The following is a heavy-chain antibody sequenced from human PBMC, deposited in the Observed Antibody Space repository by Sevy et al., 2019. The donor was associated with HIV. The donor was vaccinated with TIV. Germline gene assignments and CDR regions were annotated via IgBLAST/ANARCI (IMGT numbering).Heavy chain of an antibody. J-gene: IGHJ4*02. Sequence: SETLSLTCTVSGGSISSSSYYWGWIRQPPGKGLEWIGSIYYSGSTYYNPSLKSRVTISVDTSKNQFSLKLSSVTAADTAVYYCARHELAGPSSGYSSSWYDFFDYWGQGTLVTVSS. CDR1: GGSISSSSYY. D-gene: IGHD6-13*01. CDR2: IYYSGST. CDR3: ARHELAGPSSGYSSSWYDFFDY. V-gene: IGHV4-39*01.